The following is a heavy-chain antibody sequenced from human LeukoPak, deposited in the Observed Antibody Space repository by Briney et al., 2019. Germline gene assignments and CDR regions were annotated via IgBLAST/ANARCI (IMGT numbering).Heavy chain of an antibody. V-gene: IGHV1-3*01. Sequence: GASVKVSCKASGYTFTSYPMHWVRQAPGPRLEWMGWINAGNGDTKYSQKFQGRVTITRDTSASTTYMELSSLRSEDTAVYYCARDHYSGSGTGYYWGQGTLVTVSS. D-gene: IGHD3-10*01. CDR2: INAGNGDT. CDR1: GYTFTSYP. CDR3: ARDHYSGSGTGYY. J-gene: IGHJ4*02.